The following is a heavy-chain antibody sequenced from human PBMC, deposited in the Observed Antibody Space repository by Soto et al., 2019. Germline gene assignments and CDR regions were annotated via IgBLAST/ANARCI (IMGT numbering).Heavy chain of an antibody. Sequence: GGSLRLSCAASGFTFSSYSMNGVRQAPGKGLEWVSSISSSSSYIYYADSVKGRFTISRDNAKNSLYLQMNSLRAEDTAVYYCARSGAVAGYIAYWGQGTLVTVSS. CDR1: GFTFSSYS. CDR3: ARSGAVAGYIAY. V-gene: IGHV3-21*01. D-gene: IGHD6-19*01. J-gene: IGHJ4*02. CDR2: ISSSSSYI.